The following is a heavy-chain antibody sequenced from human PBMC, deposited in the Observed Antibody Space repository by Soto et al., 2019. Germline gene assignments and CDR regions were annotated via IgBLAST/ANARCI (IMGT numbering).Heavy chain of an antibody. Sequence: SETLSLTCTVSGGSISGSHYHWGWIRQPPGKGLEWIGSIHYSGRVFYKSSLLGRVTISVDTSKNQFSLKLRSVTAADTAVYYCARHYDSSGYYSSSFDYWGQGTLVTVSS. D-gene: IGHD3-22*01. J-gene: IGHJ4*02. V-gene: IGHV4-39*07. CDR1: GGSISGSHYH. CDR2: IHYSGRV. CDR3: ARHYDSSGYYSSSFDY.